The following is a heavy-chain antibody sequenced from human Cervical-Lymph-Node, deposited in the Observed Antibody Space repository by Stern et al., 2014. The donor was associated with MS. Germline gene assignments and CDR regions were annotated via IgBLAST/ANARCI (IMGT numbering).Heavy chain of an antibody. CDR1: GYTFTSYD. D-gene: IGHD3-22*01. CDR3: ARGLVTYSSGWYDF. CDR2: MKPNRGST. V-gene: IGHV1-8*01. J-gene: IGHJ5*01. Sequence: VQLVQSGAEVKKPGASVKVSCKASGYTFTSYDIHWVRQAAGHGLEWLGWMKPNRGSTGYAQKFQGRVTMTGDTSTSTAYMELSSLRSEDTAVYYCARGLVTYSSGWYDFWGQGTLVSVSS.